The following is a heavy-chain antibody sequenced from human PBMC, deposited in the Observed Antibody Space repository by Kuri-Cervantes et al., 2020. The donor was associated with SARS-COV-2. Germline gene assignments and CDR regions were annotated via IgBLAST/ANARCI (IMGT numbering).Heavy chain of an antibody. D-gene: IGHD3-16*01. CDR3: ARSSDYVWGSLYYFDY. Sequence: SETLSLTCTVSGGSISRNYWSWIRQPPGKGLEWIGYIYYSGGTNFNPSLKSRVTISVDTSKNQFSLKLSSVTAADTAVYYCARSSDYVWGSLYYFDYWGQGTLVTVSS. CDR1: GGSISRNY. CDR2: IYYSGGT. V-gene: IGHV4-59*01. J-gene: IGHJ4*02.